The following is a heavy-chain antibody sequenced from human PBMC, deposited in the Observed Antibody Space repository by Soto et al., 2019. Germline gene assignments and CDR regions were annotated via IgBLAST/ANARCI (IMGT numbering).Heavy chain of an antibody. CDR2: TSYDGSNK. CDR3: ARWGTTGGLDD. Sequence: QVQLVESGGGVVQPGTSLRLSCVGSGFTFRSYVIHWVRQAPGKGLEWVALTSYDGSNKDYGDFVKGRFTLSRDNSRNTVDLQMDSLRLEDTALYDCARWGTTGGLDDWGQGTLVSVAS. J-gene: IGHJ1*01. CDR1: GFTFRSYV. V-gene: IGHV3-30*19. D-gene: IGHD3-16*01.